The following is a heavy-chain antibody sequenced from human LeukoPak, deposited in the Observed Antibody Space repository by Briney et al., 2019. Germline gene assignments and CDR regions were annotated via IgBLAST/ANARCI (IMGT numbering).Heavy chain of an antibody. D-gene: IGHD2-15*01. CDR3: AKVIAHLSYAMDV. CDR2: ISRDSRVT. V-gene: IGHV3-9*01. J-gene: IGHJ6*02. CDR1: GFTFDDYA. Sequence: GRSLRLSCAASGFTFDDYARHWVRQPPGKGLEWVAGISRDSRVTGYADSVKGRFTISRDSGEKFVYLQMNSLRTEDTALYYCAKVIAHLSYAMDVWGQGTTVTVSS.